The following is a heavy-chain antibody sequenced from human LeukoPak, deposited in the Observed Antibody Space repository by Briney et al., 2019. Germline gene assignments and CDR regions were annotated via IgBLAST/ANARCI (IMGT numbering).Heavy chain of an antibody. Sequence: SGESLKISCKGSGYSFPNYWIGWVLQMPGQGLEWMGIIYPADSDTRYSPSFQGQVTISADKSINTAYLQWTSLKASDTAMYYCARRKGDGYNSPFDYWGQGTLVTVSS. CDR2: IYPADSDT. J-gene: IGHJ4*02. CDR1: GYSFPNYW. D-gene: IGHD5-24*01. V-gene: IGHV5-51*01. CDR3: ARRKGDGYNSPFDY.